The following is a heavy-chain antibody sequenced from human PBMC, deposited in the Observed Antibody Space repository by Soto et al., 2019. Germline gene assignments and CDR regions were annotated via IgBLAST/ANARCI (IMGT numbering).Heavy chain of an antibody. CDR3: ARAGTTIFGVVGINWFDP. D-gene: IGHD3-3*01. Sequence: SETLSLTCAVYGGSISGYYWSWVRQPPGRGLEWIGEINHSGSTNYNPSLKSRVTISVDTSKNQFSLKLSSMTAADTAVYYCARAGTTIFGVVGINWFDPWGQGTLVPVSS. CDR1: GGSISGYY. V-gene: IGHV4-34*01. J-gene: IGHJ5*02. CDR2: INHSGST.